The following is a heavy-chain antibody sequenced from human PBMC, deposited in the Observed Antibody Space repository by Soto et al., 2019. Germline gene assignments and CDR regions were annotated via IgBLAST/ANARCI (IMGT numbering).Heavy chain of an antibody. CDR1: GFTFSSYG. V-gene: IGHV3-30*18. CDR2: ISYDGSNK. CDR3: AKDAPYYYNSSGYYGPFDY. J-gene: IGHJ4*02. D-gene: IGHD3-22*01. Sequence: GGSLRLSWAASGFTFSSYGMHWVRQAPGKGLEWVAVISYDGSNKYYADSVKGRFTIARDNFKNTLYLQMNSLRAENTAVYYCAKDAPYYYNSSGYYGPFDYWGQGTLVTVSS.